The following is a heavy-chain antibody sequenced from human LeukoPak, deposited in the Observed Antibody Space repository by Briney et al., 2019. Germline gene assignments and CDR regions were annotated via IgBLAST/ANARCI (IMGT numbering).Heavy chain of an antibody. J-gene: IGHJ6*03. V-gene: IGHV3-15*01. Sequence: PGGSLRLSCAASGFTVSSNYMSWVRQAPGKGLEWVGRIKSKTDGGTTDYAAPVKGRFTISRDDSKNTLYLQMNSLKTEDTAVYYCTTDAQSEGDYDFWSGYYYMDVWGKGTTVTVSS. CDR3: TTDAQSEGDYDFWSGYYYMDV. D-gene: IGHD3-3*01. CDR2: IKSKTDGGTT. CDR1: GFTVSSNY.